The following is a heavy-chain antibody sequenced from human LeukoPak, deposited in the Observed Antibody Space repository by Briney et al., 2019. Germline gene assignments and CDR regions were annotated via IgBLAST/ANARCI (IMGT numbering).Heavy chain of an antibody. J-gene: IGHJ4*02. CDR2: IYYSGST. CDR3: ARGFAHYDFWSGYYYYFDY. V-gene: IGHV4-39*07. D-gene: IGHD3-3*01. CDR1: GGSISSSSYC. Sequence: SETLSLTCTVSGGSISSSSYCWGWIRQPPGKGLEWIGSIYYSGSTYYNPSLKSRVTISVDTSKNQFSLKLSSVTAADTAVYYCARGFAHYDFWSGYYYYFDYWGQGTLVTVSS.